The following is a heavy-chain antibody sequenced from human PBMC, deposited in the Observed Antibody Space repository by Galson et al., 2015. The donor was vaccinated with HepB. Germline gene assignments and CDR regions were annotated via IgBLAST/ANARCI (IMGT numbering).Heavy chain of an antibody. V-gene: IGHV6-1*01. CDR2: TYYRSKWYN. J-gene: IGHJ4*02. CDR1: GDSVSSNRAA. Sequence: CAISGDSVSSNRAAWNWIRQSPSRGLEWLGRTYYRSKWYNDYAESVKSRITISPDTPKNQFSLQLNSVTPEDTAVYYCARGGIAAAGRNLDYWGQGTLVTVSS. CDR3: ARGGIAAAGRNLDY. D-gene: IGHD6-13*01.